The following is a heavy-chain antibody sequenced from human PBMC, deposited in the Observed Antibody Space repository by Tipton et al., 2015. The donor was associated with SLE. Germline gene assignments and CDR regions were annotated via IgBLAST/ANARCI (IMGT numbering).Heavy chain of an antibody. CDR2: IYYSGST. CDR1: GGSLSSYY. CDR3: ARVNIAAAGHFDY. J-gene: IGHJ4*02. Sequence: TLSLTCTVSGGSLSSYYWSWIRKPPGKGLEWIGYIYYSGSTNYNPSLKSRVTISVDTSKNQFSLKLSSVAAADTAVYYCARVNIAAAGHFDYWGQGTLVTVSS. D-gene: IGHD6-13*01. V-gene: IGHV4-59*01.